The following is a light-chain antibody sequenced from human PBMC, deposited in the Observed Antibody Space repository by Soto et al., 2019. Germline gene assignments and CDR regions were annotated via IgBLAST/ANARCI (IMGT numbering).Light chain of an antibody. CDR1: QTISTD. V-gene: IGKV1-39*01. CDR2: AAS. J-gene: IGKJ2*01. CDR3: QQSLGIPYT. Sequence: DIQMTQSRSALSASVGDRVTITCRASQTISTDLNWYQQKPGKAPKLLIYAASTLQSGVPSRFSGSVSGTDFTLTISSLQPEAFATYYCQQSLGIPYTFGQGTRLEIK.